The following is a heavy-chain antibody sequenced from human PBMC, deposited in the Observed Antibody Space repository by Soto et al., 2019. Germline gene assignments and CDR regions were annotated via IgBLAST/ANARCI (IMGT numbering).Heavy chain of an antibody. J-gene: IGHJ6*02. D-gene: IGHD2-21*02. Sequence: SVKVSCKASGGTFSSYAISWVRQAPGQGLEWMGGIIPIFGTANYAQKFQGRVTITADESTSTAYMELSSLRSEDTAVYYFARVAYCGGDCYNYYYYGLDVWGQGTTVTVSS. V-gene: IGHV1-69*13. CDR2: IIPIFGTA. CDR1: GGTFSSYA. CDR3: ARVAYCGGDCYNYYYYGLDV.